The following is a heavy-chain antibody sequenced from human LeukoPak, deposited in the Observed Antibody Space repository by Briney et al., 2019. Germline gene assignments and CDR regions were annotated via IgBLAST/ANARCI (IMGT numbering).Heavy chain of an antibody. D-gene: IGHD3-22*01. V-gene: IGHV1-18*01. J-gene: IGHJ4*02. Sequence: ASVKVSCKASGHTFINYGISWVRQAPGQGLEWMGWISGYNGNTNYAQKLQGRVTMTTDTSRSTAYMELRSLRSDDTAVYYCARVTITMIVVADYWGQGTLVTVSS. CDR2: ISGYNGNT. CDR1: GHTFINYG. CDR3: ARVTITMIVVADY.